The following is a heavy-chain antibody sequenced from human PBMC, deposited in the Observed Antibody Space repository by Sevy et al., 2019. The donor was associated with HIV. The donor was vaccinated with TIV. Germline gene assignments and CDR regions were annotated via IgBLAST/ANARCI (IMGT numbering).Heavy chain of an antibody. CDR1: GFTFRNSW. CDR2: IRSKTDGGSA. J-gene: IGHJ4*02. Sequence: GGSLRLSCAASGFTFRNSWMSWVRQAPGKGLEWVARIRSKTDGGSADYAETVKGRFTISRDDSKSTVSLQMNSLKAEDTYVYYCSTDRGARDKWGPGTLVTVSS. V-gene: IGHV3-15*01. CDR3: STDRGARDK.